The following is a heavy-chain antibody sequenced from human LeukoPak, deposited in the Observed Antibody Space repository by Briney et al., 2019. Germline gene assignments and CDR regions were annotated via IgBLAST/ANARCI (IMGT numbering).Heavy chain of an antibody. D-gene: IGHD5-12*01. Sequence: SETLSLTCTVSGASITCYFWNWVRQPPGKELEWIGYISSGGSTNYNPSLKSRVTISIDTSKNQFSLKLTSATAADTAVYYCARGDDYKSTLFDYWGQGTLVTVSS. V-gene: IGHV4-59*01. CDR3: ARGDDYKSTLFDY. J-gene: IGHJ4*02. CDR1: GASITCYF. CDR2: ISSGGST.